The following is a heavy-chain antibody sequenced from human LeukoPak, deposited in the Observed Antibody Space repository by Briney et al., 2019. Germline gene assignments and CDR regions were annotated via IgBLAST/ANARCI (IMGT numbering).Heavy chain of an antibody. V-gene: IGHV3-48*02. CDR1: GFTFSSYS. J-gene: IGHJ4*02. CDR2: INKSSGAI. Sequence: PGGSLRLSCAASGFTFSSYSMNWVRQAPGKGLEWLSYINKSSGAIYYADSVKGRFTISRDNAKNSLYLQMNSLRDEDTAVYYCARASYCGGDCHLQFDYWGQGFLVTVSS. D-gene: IGHD2-21*02. CDR3: ARASYCGGDCHLQFDY.